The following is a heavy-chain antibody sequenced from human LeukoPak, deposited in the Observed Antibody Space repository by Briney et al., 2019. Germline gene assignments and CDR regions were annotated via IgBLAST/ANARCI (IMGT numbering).Heavy chain of an antibody. J-gene: IGHJ4*02. CDR2: IYYSGST. CDR1: GGSISSYY. D-gene: IGHD6-19*01. CDR3: ARRGAVAGENDY. Sequence: SETLSHPHTVSGGSISSYYWSWIREPPGKGLEWIGYIYYSGSTNYNPSLKSRVTISVDTSKNQFSLKLSSVTAADTAVYYCARRGAVAGENDYWGQGTLVTVSS. V-gene: IGHV4-59*08.